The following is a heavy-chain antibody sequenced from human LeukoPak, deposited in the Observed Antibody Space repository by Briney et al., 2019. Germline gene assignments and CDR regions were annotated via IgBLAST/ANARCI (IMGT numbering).Heavy chain of an antibody. J-gene: IGHJ4*02. CDR1: GFTFSSYD. Sequence: PGGSLRLSCAASGFTFSSYDMHWVRQATGKGLERVSANGTAGDTYYPGSVKGRFTISRENAKNSFYLQMNSLRAGDTAVYYCARAGYGSGSFDYWGQGTLVTVSS. CDR2: NGTAGDT. V-gene: IGHV3-13*01. D-gene: IGHD3-10*01. CDR3: ARAGYGSGSFDY.